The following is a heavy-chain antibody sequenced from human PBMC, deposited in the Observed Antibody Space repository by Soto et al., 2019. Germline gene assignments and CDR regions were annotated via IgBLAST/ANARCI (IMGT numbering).Heavy chain of an antibody. V-gene: IGHV2-5*02. CDR2: IYWDDDK. J-gene: IGHJ4*02. CDR1: GFSLSTSGVG. CDR3: AHSPDLDYSSSPTFDY. Sequence: QITLKESGPTLVKPTQTLTLTCTFSGFSLSTSGVGVGWIRQPPGKALEWLALIYWDDDKRYSPSLKSRLTIPKDTSKNQVVLTMTNMDPVDTATYSCAHSPDLDYSSSPTFDYWGQGPWSPSPQ. D-gene: IGHD6-13*01.